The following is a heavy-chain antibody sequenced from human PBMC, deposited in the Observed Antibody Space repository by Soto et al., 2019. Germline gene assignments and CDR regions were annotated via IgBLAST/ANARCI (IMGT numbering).Heavy chain of an antibody. CDR3: AKEQSGWYENKLGFDP. V-gene: IGHV3-23*01. CDR2: ISGSGGST. CDR1: GFTFSSYA. Sequence: GGSLRLSCAASGFTFSSYAMSWVRQAPGKGLEWVSAISGSGGSTYYADSVKGRFTISRDNSKNTLYLQMNSLRAEDTAVYYCAKEQSGWYENKLGFDPWGQGTLVTVSS. J-gene: IGHJ5*02. D-gene: IGHD6-19*01.